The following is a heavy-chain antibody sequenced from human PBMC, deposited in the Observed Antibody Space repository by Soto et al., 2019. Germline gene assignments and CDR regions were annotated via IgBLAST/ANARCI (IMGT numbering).Heavy chain of an antibody. CDR3: SRDMDAGFTHYFDP. D-gene: IGHD1-26*01. CDR2: TSYTGTT. J-gene: IGHJ5*02. CDR1: GGSITSYR. V-gene: IGHV4-59*01. Sequence: PSETLSLTCLVSGGSITSYRWGWIRQFPGKGLEWTAYTSYTGTTHYNPSLTSRVTISMDTSKNQLALKLTSMTAADAAVYYCSRDMDAGFTHYFDPWGQGTLVTVSS.